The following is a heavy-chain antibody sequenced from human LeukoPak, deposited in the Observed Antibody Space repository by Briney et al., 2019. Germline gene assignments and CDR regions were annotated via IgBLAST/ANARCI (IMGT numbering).Heavy chain of an antibody. Sequence: SVKVSCKASGGTFSSYAISWVRQAPGQGLEWMGGIIPIFGTANYAQKFQGRVTITADESTSTAYMELSSLRSEDTAVYYCTRDGYNLGWFDPWGQGTLVTVSS. CDR1: GGTFSSYA. D-gene: IGHD5-24*01. J-gene: IGHJ5*02. V-gene: IGHV1-69*13. CDR3: TRDGYNLGWFDP. CDR2: IIPIFGTA.